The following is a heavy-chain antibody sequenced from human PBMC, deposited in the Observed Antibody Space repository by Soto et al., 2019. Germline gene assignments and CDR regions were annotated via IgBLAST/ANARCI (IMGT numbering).Heavy chain of an antibody. Sequence: ASVKVSCKASGYTFTSYYMHWVRQAPGQGLEWVGIINPNGGTTNYAQKLQGRVTMTTDTSTSTAYMELRSLRSDDTAGYYCARGSREWWFDPWGQGTLVTVSS. CDR3: ARGSREWWFDP. J-gene: IGHJ5*02. CDR2: INPNGGTT. V-gene: IGHV1-46*01. D-gene: IGHD2-2*01. CDR1: GYTFTSYY.